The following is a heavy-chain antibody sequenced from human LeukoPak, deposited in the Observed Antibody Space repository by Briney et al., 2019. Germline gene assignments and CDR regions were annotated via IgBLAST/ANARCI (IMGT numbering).Heavy chain of an antibody. Sequence: GGSLRLSCAASGFTFSSYSMNWVRQAPGKGLEWVSSISSSSSYIYYADSVKGRFTISRDNAKNSLYLQMNSLRAEDTALYHCARGLVAYCTNGVCSFDYWGQGTLVTVSS. CDR2: ISSSSSYI. V-gene: IGHV3-21*04. J-gene: IGHJ4*02. D-gene: IGHD2-8*01. CDR1: GFTFSSYS. CDR3: ARGLVAYCTNGVCSFDY.